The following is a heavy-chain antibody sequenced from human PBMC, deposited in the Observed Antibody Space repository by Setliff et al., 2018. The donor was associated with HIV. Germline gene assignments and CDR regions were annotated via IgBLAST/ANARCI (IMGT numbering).Heavy chain of an antibody. CDR1: GFTFTNYW. Sequence: GESLKISCAASGFTFTNYWMSWVRQAPGKGLEWVANIHKDGSEKYYVDSVKGRFTISRDNTKNLLYLEMNSLRAEDTAVYYCAGSRGYFVQADWGQGTLVTVYS. D-gene: IGHD3-10*01. J-gene: IGHJ4*02. CDR3: AGSRGYFVQAD. CDR2: IHKDGSEK. V-gene: IGHV3-7*01.